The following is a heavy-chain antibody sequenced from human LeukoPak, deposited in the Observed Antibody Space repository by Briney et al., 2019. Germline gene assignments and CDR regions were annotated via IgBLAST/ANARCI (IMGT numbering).Heavy chain of an antibody. CDR3: ARALPYYYDSSGNWFDP. CDR2: IYSGGST. V-gene: IGHV3-53*01. J-gene: IGHJ5*02. CDR1: GFTVSSNY. D-gene: IGHD3-22*01. Sequence: GGSLRLSCAASGFTVSSNYMTWVRQAPGKGLEWVSVIYSGGSTYYADSVKGRFTISRDNSKNTLYLQMNSLRAEDTAVYYCARALPYYYDSSGNWFDPWGQGTLVTVSS.